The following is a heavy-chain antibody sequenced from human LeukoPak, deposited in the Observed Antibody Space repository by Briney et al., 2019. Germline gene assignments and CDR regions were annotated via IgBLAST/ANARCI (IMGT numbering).Heavy chain of an antibody. D-gene: IGHD6-13*01. Sequence: GASVKVSCKASGYTFTSYDINWVRQATGQGLEWMGWMNPNSGNTGYAQKSQGRVTMTRNTSISTAYMELSSLRSEDTAVYYCATQRGLRRQQLRLWEPRPRWFDPWGQGTLVTVSS. CDR1: GYTFTSYD. V-gene: IGHV1-8*01. J-gene: IGHJ5*02. CDR2: MNPNSGNT. CDR3: ATQRGLRRQQLRLWEPRPRWFDP.